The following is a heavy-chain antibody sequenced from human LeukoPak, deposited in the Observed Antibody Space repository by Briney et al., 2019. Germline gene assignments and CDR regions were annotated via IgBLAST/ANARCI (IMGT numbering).Heavy chain of an antibody. CDR1: GGSISSYY. CDR3: ARGPTTVTRAFDY. D-gene: IGHD4-17*01. Sequence: SETLSLTCTVSGGSISSYYWSWIRQPPGKGLEWIGYIYYSGSTNYNPSLKSRVTISVDTSKNQFSLKLSSVTAADTAVYYCARGPTTVTRAFDYWGQGTLVTVSS. J-gene: IGHJ4*02. CDR2: IYYSGST. V-gene: IGHV4-59*12.